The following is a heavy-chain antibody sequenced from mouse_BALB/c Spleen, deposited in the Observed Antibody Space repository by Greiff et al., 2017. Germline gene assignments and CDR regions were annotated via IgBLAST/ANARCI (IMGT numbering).Heavy chain of an antibody. J-gene: IGHJ2*01. D-gene: IGHD1-1*01. CDR3: ARADYYGSSYDYFDY. Sequence: QVTLKESGPGILQPSHTLSLTCSFSGFSLSTSGMGVSWIRQPSGKGLEWLAHIYWDDDKRYNPSLKSRLTISKDTSRNQVFLKITSVDTADTATYYCARADYYGSSYDYFDYWGQGTTLTVSS. CDR1: GFSLSTSGMG. V-gene: IGHV8-12*01. CDR2: IYWDDDK.